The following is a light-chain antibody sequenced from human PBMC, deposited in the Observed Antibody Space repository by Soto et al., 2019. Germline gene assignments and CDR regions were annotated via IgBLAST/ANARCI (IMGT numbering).Light chain of an antibody. CDR3: QQSYNTPRT. V-gene: IGKV1-39*01. CDR1: QSISNY. Sequence: DIQMTQSPSSLSASVGDRVTITCRASQSISNYLNWYQQKPGKAPKLLIYSTSSLQSGVPSRFSGSVSGTDFTLTISKLQPEDFATYYCQQSYNTPRTFGQGTKVEVK. CDR2: STS. J-gene: IGKJ1*01.